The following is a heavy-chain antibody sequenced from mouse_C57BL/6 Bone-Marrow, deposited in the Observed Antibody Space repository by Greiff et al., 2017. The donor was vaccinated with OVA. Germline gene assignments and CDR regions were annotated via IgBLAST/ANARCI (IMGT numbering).Heavy chain of an antibody. CDR3: ARSVYGNYNAMDY. CDR1: GYTFTSYW. V-gene: IGHV1-52*01. J-gene: IGHJ4*01. CDR2: IDPSDSET. D-gene: IGHD2-10*02. Sequence: QVQLKQSGAELVRPGSSVKLSCKASGYTFTSYWMHWVKQRPIQGLEWIGNIDPSDSETHYNQKFKDKATLTVDKSSSTAYMQLSSLTSEDSAVYYCARSVYGNYNAMDYWGQGTSVTVAS.